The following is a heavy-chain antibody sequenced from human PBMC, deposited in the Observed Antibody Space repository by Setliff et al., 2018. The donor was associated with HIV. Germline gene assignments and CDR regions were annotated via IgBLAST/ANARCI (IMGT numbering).Heavy chain of an antibody. CDR3: ARQNRYYYGSGSFHNWFDP. D-gene: IGHD3-10*01. Sequence: ASVKVSCKASGGTFSSYAISWVRQAPGQGLEWMGGIIPILGIANYAQKFQGGVTITADKSTSTAYMELSSLGSEDTAVYYCARQNRYYYGSGSFHNWFDPWGQGTLVT. CDR2: IIPILGIA. V-gene: IGHV1-69*10. J-gene: IGHJ5*02. CDR1: GGTFSSYA.